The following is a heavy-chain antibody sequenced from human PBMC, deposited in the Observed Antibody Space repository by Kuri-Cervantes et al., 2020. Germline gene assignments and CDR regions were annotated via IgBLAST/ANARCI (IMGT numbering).Heavy chain of an antibody. CDR3: AIGYYYYGMDV. J-gene: IGHJ6*02. Sequence: SLKISCAASGFTFDDYAMHWVRQAPGKGLEWVSGISWNSGSIGYAASVKGRFTISRDNSKNTLYLQMNSLRAEDTAVYYCAIGYYYYGMDVWGQGTTVTVSS. V-gene: IGHV3-9*01. CDR2: ISWNSGSI. CDR1: GFTFDDYA.